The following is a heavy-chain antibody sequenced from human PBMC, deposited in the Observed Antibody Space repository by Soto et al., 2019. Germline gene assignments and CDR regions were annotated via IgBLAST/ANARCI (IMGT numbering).Heavy chain of an antibody. D-gene: IGHD4-17*01. CDR3: VHPRSTVQIPPT. V-gene: IGHV3-23*01. CDR2: ISPNVGST. Sequence: GGSLRLSCAASGFTFSSFAVSWVRQAPGKGLEWVSSISPNVGSTYYAGSVKGRFTISRDNSKNTLYLQMNSLRAVDTAVYYCVHPRSTVQIPPTWGQGTLVTVSS. J-gene: IGHJ5*02. CDR1: GFTFSSFA.